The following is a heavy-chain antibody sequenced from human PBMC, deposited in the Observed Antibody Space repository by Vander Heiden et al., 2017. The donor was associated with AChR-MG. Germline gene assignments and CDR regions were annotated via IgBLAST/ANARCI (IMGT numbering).Heavy chain of an antibody. CDR3: TTEGTSSWLAGYFDY. Sequence: EVQRAESGGGLVKPGGSLRLSCAASGFTFRNAWMGWVRQAPGKGLEWVGRIKSKSDGETTDYAAPVKVRFTISRDDSKKTLYLQMNSLKTEDTAVYYCTTEGTSSWLAGYFDYWGQGTLVTVSS. CDR1: GFTFRNAW. V-gene: IGHV3-15*01. CDR2: IKSKSDGETT. J-gene: IGHJ4*02. D-gene: IGHD6-13*01.